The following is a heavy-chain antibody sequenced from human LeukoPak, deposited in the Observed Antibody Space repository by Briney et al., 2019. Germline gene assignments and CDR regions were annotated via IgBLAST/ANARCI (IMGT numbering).Heavy chain of an antibody. Sequence: GGSLRLSCAASGFTFSSYEMTWVRQAPGKGLEWVSYISSSGSTIYYADSVKGRFTISRDNAKNSLYLQMNSLRAEDTAVYYCAIRRYSSGWYVYWGQGTLVTVSS. V-gene: IGHV3-48*03. D-gene: IGHD6-19*01. CDR2: ISSSGSTI. CDR1: GFTFSSYE. CDR3: AIRRYSSGWYVY. J-gene: IGHJ4*02.